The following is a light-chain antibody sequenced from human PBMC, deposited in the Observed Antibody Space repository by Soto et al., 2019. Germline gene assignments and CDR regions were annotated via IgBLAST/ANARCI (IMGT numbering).Light chain of an antibody. CDR2: WAS. V-gene: IGKV4-1*01. CDR1: QSVLYSSNNKNY. J-gene: IGKJ1*01. CDR3: QQYYSTPVT. Sequence: DIVMTQSPDSLAVSLGERATIICKSSQSVLYSSNNKNYLAWYQQKPGQPPKLLIYWASTRESGVPDRFSGSGSGTDFTLTISSLQAEDVAVYYCQQYYSTPVTFGQGTKVEIK.